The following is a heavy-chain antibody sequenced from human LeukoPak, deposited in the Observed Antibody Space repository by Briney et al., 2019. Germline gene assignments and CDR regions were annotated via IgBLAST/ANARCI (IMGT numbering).Heavy chain of an antibody. V-gene: IGHV1-69*05. D-gene: IGHD1-26*01. Sequence: GASVKVSCKXSGGTFSSYAISWVRQAPGQGLERMGRIIPIFGTANYAQKFQGRVTITTDESTSTAYMELSSLRSEDTAVYYCATHTLGARPYAFDIWGQGTMVTVYS. CDR1: GGTFSSYA. CDR2: IIPIFGTA. CDR3: ATHTLGARPYAFDI. J-gene: IGHJ3*02.